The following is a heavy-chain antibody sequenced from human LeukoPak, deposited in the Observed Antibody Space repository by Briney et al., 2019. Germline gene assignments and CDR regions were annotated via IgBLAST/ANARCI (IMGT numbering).Heavy chain of an antibody. Sequence: GASVKVSCKASGYTFTSYAMHWVRQAPGQRLEWMGWINAGNGNTKYSQKSQGRVTITRDTSASTAYMELSSLRSEDTAVYYCARDPSRGGVGAYEGYFDYWGQGTLVTVSS. CDR1: GYTFTSYA. J-gene: IGHJ4*02. CDR2: INAGNGNT. CDR3: ARDPSRGGVGAYEGYFDY. D-gene: IGHD1-26*01. V-gene: IGHV1-3*01.